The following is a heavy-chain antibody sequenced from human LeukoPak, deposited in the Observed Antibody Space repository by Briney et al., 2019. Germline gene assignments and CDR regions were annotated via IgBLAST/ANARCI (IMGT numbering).Heavy chain of an antibody. J-gene: IGHJ4*02. Sequence: GALRLSCAASGFIFKSYWMSWVRQPPGKGLEWIGSIYYSGSTYCNPSLKSRVTISVDTSKNQFSLKLSSVTAADTAVYYCARLGAWQWLALFDYWGQGTLVTVSS. V-gene: IGHV4-39*01. CDR2: IYYSGST. D-gene: IGHD6-19*01. CDR3: ARLGAWQWLALFDY. CDR1: GFIFKSYW.